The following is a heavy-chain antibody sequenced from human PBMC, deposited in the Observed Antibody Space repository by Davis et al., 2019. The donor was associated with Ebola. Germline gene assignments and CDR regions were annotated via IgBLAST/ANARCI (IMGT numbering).Heavy chain of an antibody. CDR1: GGSISSYY. J-gene: IGHJ4*02. CDR3: VRGSDAYKTGY. Sequence: MPSETLSLTCTVSGGSISSYYWSWIRQPPGKGLEWIAFISNGGRTIYNPSLRGRVTISIDTSKNQFSLEVRSVTAVDTAFYYCVRGSDAYKTGYWGQGTLVTVSS. D-gene: IGHD5-24*01. CDR2: ISNGGRT. V-gene: IGHV4-59*01.